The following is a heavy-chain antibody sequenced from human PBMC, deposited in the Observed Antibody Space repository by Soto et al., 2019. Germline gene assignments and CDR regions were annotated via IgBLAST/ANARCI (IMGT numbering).Heavy chain of an antibody. CDR2: ISGSGGST. CDR3: AKGSASSRPYFFDS. Sequence: GGSLRLSCAASGFTFSSYWMHWVRQAPGKGLEWVSAISGSGGSTYYADSVKGRFTISRDNSKNTLYLQMNSLRAEDTAVYYCAKGSASSRPYFFDSWGQGTLVTVSS. V-gene: IGHV3-23*01. J-gene: IGHJ4*02. D-gene: IGHD2-2*01. CDR1: GFTFSSYW.